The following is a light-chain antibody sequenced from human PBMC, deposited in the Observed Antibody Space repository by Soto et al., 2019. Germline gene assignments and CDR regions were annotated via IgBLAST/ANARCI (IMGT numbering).Light chain of an antibody. V-gene: IGKV1-5*03. CDR1: ESISTW. CDR2: GAS. CDR3: QQYSRLWS. Sequence: EDRVTINCRASESISTWLDWYQQKPGKAPKLLIYGASSLESGVPPRFSGDGSGTEFTLTISSLQRDDFGIYYCQQYSRLWSFGQGTKV. J-gene: IGKJ1*01.